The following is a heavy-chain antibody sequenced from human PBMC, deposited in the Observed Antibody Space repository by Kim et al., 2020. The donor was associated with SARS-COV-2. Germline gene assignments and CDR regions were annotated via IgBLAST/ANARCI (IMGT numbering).Heavy chain of an antibody. CDR2: ISYDGINK. Sequence: GGSLRLSCAASGFTFSSYGMHWVRQAPGKGLEWVAVISYDGINKYYADSVKGRFTISRDNSKNTLYLQMNSLRAEDTAVYYCAKPQSGSYWGEFDYWGQGTLVTVSS. D-gene: IGHD1-26*01. V-gene: IGHV3-30*18. CDR3: AKPQSGSYWGEFDY. J-gene: IGHJ4*02. CDR1: GFTFSSYG.